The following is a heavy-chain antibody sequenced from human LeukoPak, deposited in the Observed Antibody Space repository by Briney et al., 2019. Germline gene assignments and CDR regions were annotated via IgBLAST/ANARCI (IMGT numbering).Heavy chain of an antibody. CDR2: IYTSGST. CDR1: GGSISGSYY. Sequence: SETLSLTCTDSGGSISGSYYWSWIRQPAGKGLEWIGRIYTSGSTNYNPSLKSRVTISVDTSKNQFSLKLSSVTAADTAVYYCARGRRYCSGGSCNYYYYYMDVWXKGTTVTISS. CDR3: ARGRRYCSGGSCNYYYYYMDV. D-gene: IGHD2-15*01. V-gene: IGHV4-61*02. J-gene: IGHJ6*03.